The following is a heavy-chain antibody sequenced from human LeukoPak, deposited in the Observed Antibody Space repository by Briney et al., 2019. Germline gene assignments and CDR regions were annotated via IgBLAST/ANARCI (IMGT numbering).Heavy chain of an antibody. D-gene: IGHD3-16*02. CDR2: IYHSGST. V-gene: IGHV4-30-2*01. CDR3: ARSLSMAFGGVIVTPPDY. CDR1: GGSISSGGYS. J-gene: IGHJ4*02. Sequence: SETLSLTCAVSGGSISSGGYSWSWIRQPPGQGLEWIGYIYHSGSTYYNPSLKSRVTISVDRSKNQFSLKLSSVTAADTAVYYCARSLSMAFGGVIVTPPDYWGQGTLVTVSS.